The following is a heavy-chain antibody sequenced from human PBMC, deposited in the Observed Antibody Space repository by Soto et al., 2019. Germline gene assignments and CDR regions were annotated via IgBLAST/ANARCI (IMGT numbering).Heavy chain of an antibody. Sequence: SETLSLTCAISGDSVSSNSAAWNWIRQSPSRGLEWLGRTYYRSKWYNDYAVSVKSRITINPDTSKNQFSLQLNSVTPEDTAVYYCTYYYYDSSGYSGFDIWGQGTMVTVSS. V-gene: IGHV6-1*01. CDR1: GDSVSSNSAA. CDR2: TYYRSKWYN. D-gene: IGHD3-22*01. CDR3: TYYYYDSSGYSGFDI. J-gene: IGHJ3*02.